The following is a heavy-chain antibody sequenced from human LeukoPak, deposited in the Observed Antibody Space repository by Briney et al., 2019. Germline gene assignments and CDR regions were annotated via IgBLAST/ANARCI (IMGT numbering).Heavy chain of an antibody. V-gene: IGHV1-8*01. CDR3: ARGVRVIRVAAAGRYYYYMDV. D-gene: IGHD6-13*01. CDR1: GYTFTSYD. Sequence: ASVKVSCEASGYTFTSYDINWVRQATGQGLEWMGWMNPNSGNTGYAQKFQGRVTMTRNTSISTAYMELSSLRSEDTAVYYCARGVRVIRVAAAGRYYYYMDVWGKGTTVTVSS. CDR2: MNPNSGNT. J-gene: IGHJ6*03.